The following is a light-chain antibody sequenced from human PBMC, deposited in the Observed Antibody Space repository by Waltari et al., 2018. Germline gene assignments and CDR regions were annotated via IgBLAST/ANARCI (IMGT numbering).Light chain of an antibody. CDR3: QQRSNWNT. CDR1: QSLGSS. J-gene: IGKJ2*01. Sequence: ETVLTQSPVTLSLSPGAGDTLSCQASQSLGSSLSWYQQKPGQAPRLLIYNASNRAAGIPARFSGSGSGTDFTLTISSLEPEDFAVYYCQQRSNWNTFGQGTKLEIK. CDR2: NAS. V-gene: IGKV3-11*01.